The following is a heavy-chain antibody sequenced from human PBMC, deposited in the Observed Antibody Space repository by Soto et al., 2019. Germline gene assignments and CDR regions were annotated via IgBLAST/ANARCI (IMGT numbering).Heavy chain of an antibody. V-gene: IGHV3-23*01. CDR3: AKRPASIITFDY. CDR2: ISGNGGST. J-gene: IGHJ4*02. Sequence: PGGSLRLSCAASGFTFSNYAMSWVRQAPGKGLEWVSTISGNGGSTYYADSVKGRFTISRDNSKNMLFLQINSLRDDDSAVYYCAKRPASIITFDYWGQGTRVTVSS. CDR1: GFTFSNYA. D-gene: IGHD2-2*01.